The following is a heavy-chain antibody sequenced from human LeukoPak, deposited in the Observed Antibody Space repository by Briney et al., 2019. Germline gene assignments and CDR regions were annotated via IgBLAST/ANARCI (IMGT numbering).Heavy chain of an antibody. CDR2: IIPIFGTA. CDR1: GGTFSSYA. V-gene: IGHV1-69*05. Sequence: SVKVSCKASGGTFSSYAISWVRQAPGQGLEWMGGIIPIFGTANYAQKFQGRVTITTDESTSTAYMERSSLRSEDTAVYYCARDSGSSSSWDLDYWGQGTLVTVSS. CDR3: ARDSGSSSSWDLDY. D-gene: IGHD6-13*01. J-gene: IGHJ4*02.